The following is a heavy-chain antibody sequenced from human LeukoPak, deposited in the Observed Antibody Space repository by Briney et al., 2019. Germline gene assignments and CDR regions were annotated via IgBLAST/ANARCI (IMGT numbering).Heavy chain of an antibody. CDR2: IYYSGST. CDR1: GGSISSYY. J-gene: IGHJ3*02. D-gene: IGHD3-9*01. Sequence: SETLSLTCTVSGGSISSYYWSWIRQPPGKGLEWIGYIYYSGSTNYNPSLKSRVTISVDTFKNQFSLKLSSVTAADTAVYYCARRYDILTGDAFDIWGQGTMVTVSS. CDR3: ARRYDILTGDAFDI. V-gene: IGHV4-59*08.